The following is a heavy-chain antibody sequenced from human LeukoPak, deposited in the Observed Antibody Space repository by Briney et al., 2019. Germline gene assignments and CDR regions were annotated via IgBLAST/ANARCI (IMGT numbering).Heavy chain of an antibody. Sequence: GGSLRLSCAASGFTFSSYAMSRVRQAPGKGLEWVSAISGSGGSTYYADSVKGRFTISRDNSKNTLYLQMNSLRAEDTAVYYCAKERTYYDFWSGPAETHLFDYWGQGTLVTVSS. J-gene: IGHJ4*02. CDR3: AKERTYYDFWSGPAETHLFDY. D-gene: IGHD3-3*01. CDR1: GFTFSSYA. V-gene: IGHV3-23*01. CDR2: ISGSGGST.